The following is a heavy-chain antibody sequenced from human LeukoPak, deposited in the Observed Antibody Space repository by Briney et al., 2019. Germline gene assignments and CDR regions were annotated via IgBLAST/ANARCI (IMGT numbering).Heavy chain of an antibody. D-gene: IGHD6-13*01. CDR2: INHSGST. Sequence: PSETLSLTCAVYGGSFSGYYWSWIRQPPGKGLEWIGEINHSGSTNYNPSLKSRVTISVDTSKNQFSLKLSSVTAADTAVYYCARVPQLGYNWFDPWGQGTLVTVSS. V-gene: IGHV4-34*01. J-gene: IGHJ5*02. CDR3: ARVPQLGYNWFDP. CDR1: GGSFSGYY.